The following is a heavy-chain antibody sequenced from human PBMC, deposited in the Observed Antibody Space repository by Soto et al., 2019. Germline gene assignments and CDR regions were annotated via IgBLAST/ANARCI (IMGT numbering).Heavy chain of an antibody. D-gene: IGHD3-16*01. CDR1: GFIFSDQY. CDR2: TRNKARSYTT. V-gene: IGHV3-72*01. Sequence: EMQLVESGGRLVQPGGPLRLSCAASGFIFSDQYMDWVRQAPGKGLEWVGRTRNKARSYTTEYAASVKGRFTISRDDSKNSLYLQMNSLKTEDTAVYYCARDLGGAPYVDLWGRGTLVTVSS. CDR3: ARDLGGAPYVDL. J-gene: IGHJ2*01.